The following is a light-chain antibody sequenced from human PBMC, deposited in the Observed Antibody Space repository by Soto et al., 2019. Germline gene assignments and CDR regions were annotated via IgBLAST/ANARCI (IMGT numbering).Light chain of an antibody. Sequence: EIVMTQSPATLSVSPGERATLSCRASQNVSNNLAWYQQKPGQEPRLLIYGASTRATGIPATFSGSGSGTEFTLTISSLPSEDFAVYYCQQYNNWPPWTFGQGTKVVIK. CDR1: QNVSNN. V-gene: IGKV3-15*01. J-gene: IGKJ1*01. CDR3: QQYNNWPPWT. CDR2: GAS.